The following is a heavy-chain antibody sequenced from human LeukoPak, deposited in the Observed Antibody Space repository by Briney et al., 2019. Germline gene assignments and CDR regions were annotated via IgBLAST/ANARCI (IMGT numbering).Heavy chain of an antibody. CDR3: ARSSMAVAGIYNWFDP. Sequence: AASVKVSCKASGGTFSSYGISWVRQAPGQGLEWMGRIIPIFGTANYAQKFRGRVTITTDESTSTAYMELGSLRSEDTAVYYCARSSMAVAGIYNWFDPWGQGTLVTVSS. V-gene: IGHV1-69*05. D-gene: IGHD6-19*01. J-gene: IGHJ5*02. CDR2: IIPIFGTA. CDR1: GGTFSSYG.